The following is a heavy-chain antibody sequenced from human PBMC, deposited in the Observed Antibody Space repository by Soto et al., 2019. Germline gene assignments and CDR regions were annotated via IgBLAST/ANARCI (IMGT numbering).Heavy chain of an antibody. Sequence: QLQLQESGSGLVKPSQTLSLTCAVSGGSISSGGYSWSWILQPPGKGLEWIGYIYHSGSPYYNPPLQSLDTVSVDRSKVHFSLKVSSVGAADTAVYYCARGGEGTTVVNLDYWSQGTLVTVSS. CDR2: IYHSGSP. CDR1: GGSISSGGYS. CDR3: ARGGEGTTVVNLDY. J-gene: IGHJ4*02. V-gene: IGHV4-30-2*01. D-gene: IGHD2-15*01.